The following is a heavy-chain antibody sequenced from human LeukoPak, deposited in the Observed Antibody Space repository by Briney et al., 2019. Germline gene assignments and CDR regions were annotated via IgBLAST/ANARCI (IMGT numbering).Heavy chain of an antibody. Sequence: SETLSLTCTVSGASISAFHWTWFRQPAGKGLEWIGLIYSSGSTLFNPSLKSRVAMSVDLTKNQLSLKLTSVTAADTAMYYCAGVVYYYDSSGYYEKPSNWFDPWGQGTLVTVSS. CDR3: AGVVYYYDSSGYYEKPSNWFDP. J-gene: IGHJ5*02. D-gene: IGHD3-22*01. V-gene: IGHV4-4*07. CDR1: GASISAFH. CDR2: IYSSGST.